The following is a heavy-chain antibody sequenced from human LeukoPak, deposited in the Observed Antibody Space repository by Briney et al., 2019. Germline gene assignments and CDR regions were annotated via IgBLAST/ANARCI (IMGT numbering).Heavy chain of an antibody. Sequence: SETLSLTCTVSGGSISSGGYYWSWIRQPPGKGLEWIGYIYYSGSTNYNPSLKSRVTISVDTSKNQFSLKLSSVTAADTAVYYCARAHVWFGELLHNWFDPWGQGTLVTVSS. CDR3: ARAHVWFGELLHNWFDP. CDR2: IYYSGST. V-gene: IGHV4-61*08. CDR1: GGSISSGGYY. D-gene: IGHD3-10*01. J-gene: IGHJ5*02.